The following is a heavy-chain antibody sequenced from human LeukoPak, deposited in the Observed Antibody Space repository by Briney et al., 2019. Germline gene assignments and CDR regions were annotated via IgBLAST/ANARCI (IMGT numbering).Heavy chain of an antibody. CDR1: GFTFSSYS. J-gene: IGHJ4*02. V-gene: IGHV3-21*01. D-gene: IGHD1-26*01. CDR3: ARDVGATRRFFDY. Sequence: KPGGSLRLSCAASGFTFSSYSMNWVRQAPGKGLEWVSSISSGSGYIYYADSVKGRFTISRDNAKNSLYLQMNSLRAEDTAVYYCARDVGATRRFFDYWGQGTLVTVSS. CDR2: ISSGSGYI.